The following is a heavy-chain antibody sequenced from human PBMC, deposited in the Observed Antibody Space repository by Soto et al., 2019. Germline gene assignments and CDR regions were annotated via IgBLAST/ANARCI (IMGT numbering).Heavy chain of an antibody. CDR1: GFSFSTSH. CDR2: ITSDNSVT. V-gene: IGHV3-48*01. Sequence: QLVESGGGLVQPGGSLRLSCVASGFSFSTSHMNWVRQAPGKGLEWISYITSDNSVTRYADSVKGRFTSSRDNADNSLYLQMNSLSAADTAIYYCARDAWEVTPFLGGRGTLVTVSS. CDR3: ARDAWEVTPFL. J-gene: IGHJ4*02. D-gene: IGHD2-21*02.